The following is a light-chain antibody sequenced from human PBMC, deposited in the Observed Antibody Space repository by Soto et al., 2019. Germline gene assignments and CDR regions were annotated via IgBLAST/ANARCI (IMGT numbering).Light chain of an antibody. CDR2: GAS. Sequence: EIVMTQSPATLSVSPGERATLSCRASQSVNTNLAWYQQKSGQAPRLLIYGASTRAPGIPARFSGSGSGTEFTLTVSSLQSEDFAVYYCQQYGNLPLTFGGGTKVEIK. V-gene: IGKV3-15*01. CDR1: QSVNTN. CDR3: QQYGNLPLT. J-gene: IGKJ4*01.